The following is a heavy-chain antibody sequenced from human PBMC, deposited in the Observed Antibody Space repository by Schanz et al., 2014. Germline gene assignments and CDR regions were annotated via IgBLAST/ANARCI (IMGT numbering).Heavy chain of an antibody. CDR3: ASSGAGYSSSWDFDY. CDR1: GGTFSSDT. Sequence: QVHLVQSGAEVKKPGSSVKVSCKASGGTFSSDTFSWVRQAPGQGLEWMGRIIPILGIANYAQKFQGRVTITADKSTFTAYMDVSSLRSEDTAVYYCASSGAGYSSSWDFDYWGQGTLVTVSP. V-gene: IGHV1-69*02. D-gene: IGHD6-13*01. J-gene: IGHJ4*02. CDR2: IIPILGIA.